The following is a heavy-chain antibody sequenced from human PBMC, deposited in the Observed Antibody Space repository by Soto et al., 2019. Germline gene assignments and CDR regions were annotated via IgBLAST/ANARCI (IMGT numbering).Heavy chain of an antibody. CDR2: INRDGSST. CDR3: ARVREMTTICFSY. V-gene: IGHV3-74*01. D-gene: IGHD3-16*01. CDR1: GFTFSNYW. J-gene: IGHJ4*02. Sequence: EVQLVESGGGLVQPGGSLRLSCAASGFTFSNYWMPWVRQAPGKGLVWVSRINRDGSSTSYADSVKGRFTISRDNAKNTLYLHMNRLGDEDTDVYYSARVREMTTICFSYWGQGTLVTVSS.